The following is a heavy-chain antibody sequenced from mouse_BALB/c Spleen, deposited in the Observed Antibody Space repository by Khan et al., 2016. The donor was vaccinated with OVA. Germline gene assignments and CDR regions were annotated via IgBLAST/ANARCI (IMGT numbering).Heavy chain of an antibody. J-gene: IGHJ4*01. CDR3: ARAYYGNYREAMDY. CDR2: IWGDGST. CDR1: GFSLTGYG. Sequence: QVQLKELGPGLVAPSQSLSITCTVSGFSLTGYGVNWVRQPPGKGLEWLGMIWGDGSTDYNSVLKSRLSISKDNSKSQVFLKMNSLQTDDTARYXCARAYYGNYREAMDYWGQGTSVTVSS. V-gene: IGHV2-6-7*01. D-gene: IGHD2-10*01.